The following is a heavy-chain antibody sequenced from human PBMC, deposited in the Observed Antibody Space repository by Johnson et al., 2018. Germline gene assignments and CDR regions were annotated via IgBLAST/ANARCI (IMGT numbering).Heavy chain of an antibody. CDR3: ARETRSDGGYHYYMDV. J-gene: IGHJ6*03. CDR2: IIPILDIV. Sequence: QVQLVQSGAEVKKPGSSVKVSCKASGGTFSSYTISWVRQAPGQGLEWMGRIIPILDIVNYAQRFQGRVTITADKTTSTAYMELSSLRYEDTAVYDCARETRSDGGYHYYMDVWGKGTTVFVSS. D-gene: IGHD4-23*01. V-gene: IGHV1-69*08. CDR1: GGTFSSYT.